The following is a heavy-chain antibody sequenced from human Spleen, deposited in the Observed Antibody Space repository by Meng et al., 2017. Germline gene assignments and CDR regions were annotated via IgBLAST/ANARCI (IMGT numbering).Heavy chain of an antibody. D-gene: IGHD7-27*01. J-gene: IGHJ4*02. CDR3: AHFSGEFDY. CDR1: GFSLSTSGVG. CDR2: IYWDGDK. Sequence: SGPTLVKPTQTLTLTCTFSGFSLSTSGVGVGWIRQPPGKALEWLALIYWDGDKRYSPSLKTRLTITKDTSKNQVVLTLTNMDSVDTATYYCAHFSGEFDYWGQGTLVTVSS. V-gene: IGHV2-5*02.